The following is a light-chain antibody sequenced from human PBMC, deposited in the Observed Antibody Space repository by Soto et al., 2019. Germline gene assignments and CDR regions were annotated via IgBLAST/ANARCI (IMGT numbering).Light chain of an antibody. CDR1: SGSVSASNY. V-gene: IGLV8-61*01. Sequence: QAVVTQEPSLSVSPGGTVTLTCGLSSGSVSASNYPSWYQQTPGQAPRTLIYSTSTRSSGVPDRFSGSILGNKAALTITGGQAEDESDYHCVLYMGSGLGVFGGGTKVTVL. CDR3: VLYMGSGLGV. J-gene: IGLJ3*02. CDR2: STS.